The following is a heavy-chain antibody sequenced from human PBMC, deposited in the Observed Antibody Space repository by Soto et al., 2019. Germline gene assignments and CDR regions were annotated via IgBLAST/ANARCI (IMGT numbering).Heavy chain of an antibody. CDR1: GYTFTSYA. J-gene: IGHJ6*02. D-gene: IGHD6-19*01. Sequence: ASVKVSCKASGYTFTSYAMHWVRQAPGQRLEWMGWINAGNGNTKYSQKFQGRVTITRDTSASTAYMELSSLRSEDTAVYYCARLGGDSSGWYPDYYYYGMDVWGQGTTVTSP. CDR2: INAGNGNT. CDR3: ARLGGDSSGWYPDYYYYGMDV. V-gene: IGHV1-3*01.